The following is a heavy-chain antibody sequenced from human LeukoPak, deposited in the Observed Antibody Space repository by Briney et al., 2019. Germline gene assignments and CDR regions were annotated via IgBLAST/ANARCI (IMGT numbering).Heavy chain of an antibody. CDR3: ARDLFSGTYHEDF. J-gene: IGHJ4*02. V-gene: IGHV3-7*01. Sequence: GESLRLSCVASGFTLSSYWMSWVRQAPGEGLEWVANIKFDGSATYYVDSVKGRFTISRDDAKNSLYLQMNSLRGEDTAVYYCARDLFSGTYHEDFWGQGTLVIVSS. D-gene: IGHD1-26*01. CDR2: IKFDGSAT. CDR1: GFTLSSYW.